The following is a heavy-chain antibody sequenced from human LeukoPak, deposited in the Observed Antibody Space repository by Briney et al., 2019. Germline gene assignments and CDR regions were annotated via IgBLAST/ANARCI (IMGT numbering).Heavy chain of an antibody. CDR3: ARVVPRGGDDY. CDR1: GGSISGSSYY. D-gene: IGHD2-21*01. V-gene: IGHV4-39*07. J-gene: IGHJ4*02. CDR2: IYYSGST. Sequence: SETLSLTCTVSGGSISGSSYYWGWNRQPPGKGLEWIGIIYYSGSTYYNPSLKSRVTISVDTSKNQFSLKLSSVTAADTAVYYCARVVPRGGDDYWGQGTLVTVSS.